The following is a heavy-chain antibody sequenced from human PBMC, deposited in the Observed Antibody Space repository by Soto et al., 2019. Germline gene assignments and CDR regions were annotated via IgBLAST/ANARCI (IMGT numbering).Heavy chain of an antibody. D-gene: IGHD2-8*01. V-gene: IGHV4-61*01. CDR1: GGSVSSGSYY. CDR3: ARVGRWAGYCTTGVCYNDY. Sequence: SETLSLTCTVSGGSVSSGSYYWSWIRQPPGKGLEWIGYIYYSGSTNYNPSLKSRVTISVDTSKNQFSLKLSSVTAADTAVYYCARVGRWAGYCTTGVCYNDYWGQGTLVTVSS. J-gene: IGHJ4*02. CDR2: IYYSGST.